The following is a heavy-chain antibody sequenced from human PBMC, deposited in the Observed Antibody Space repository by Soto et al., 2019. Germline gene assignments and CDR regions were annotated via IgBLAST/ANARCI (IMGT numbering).Heavy chain of an antibody. J-gene: IGHJ5*02. V-gene: IGHV2-26*01. Sequence: QVTLKESGPVLVKPTETLTLRCTVSGLSITDSEMGVSWIRQPPGQPLEWLAHIDSSGEKSYRTFLKSRLAISKDTSKSQISLTMTNMDPEDTATYYCARRHLAVAVSPWFDPWGQGIPVTVSS. CDR2: IDSSGEK. CDR3: ARRHLAVAVSPWFDP. CDR1: GLSITDSEMG. D-gene: IGHD6-19*01.